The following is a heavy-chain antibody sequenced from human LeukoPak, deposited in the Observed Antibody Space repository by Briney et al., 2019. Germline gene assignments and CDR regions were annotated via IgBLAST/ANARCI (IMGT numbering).Heavy chain of an antibody. CDR3: AREPQNLGRYYYYMDV. J-gene: IGHJ6*03. Sequence: SETLSLTCTVSGGSISSYYWSWIRQPAGKGLEWIGRIYTSGSTNYNPSLKSRVTMSVDTSKNQFSLKLSSVTAADTAVYYCAREPQNLGRYYYYMDVWGKGTTVTISS. CDR2: IYTSGST. V-gene: IGHV4-4*07. CDR1: GGSISSYY.